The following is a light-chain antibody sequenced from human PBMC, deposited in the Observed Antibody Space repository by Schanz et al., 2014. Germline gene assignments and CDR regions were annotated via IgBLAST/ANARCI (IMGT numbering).Light chain of an antibody. CDR3: SSFAGNNDV. J-gene: IGLJ2*01. CDR2: GTR. Sequence: QSVLTQPPSVSGAPGQRVTISCTGSGSNIGAGYDVHWYRHLPGTAPKLLIYGTRNRPSGVPYRFSGSKSGNTASLTVSGLQAEDEADYYCSSFAGNNDVFGGGTKLTVL. V-gene: IGLV1-40*01. CDR1: GSNIGAGYD.